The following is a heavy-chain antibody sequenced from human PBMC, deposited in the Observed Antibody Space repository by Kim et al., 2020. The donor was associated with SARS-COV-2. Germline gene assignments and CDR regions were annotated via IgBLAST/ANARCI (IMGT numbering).Heavy chain of an antibody. CDR3: AKDHESSGWPTCDH. J-gene: IGHJ4*02. Sequence: ADSVKGRFTVYRDNAKNTLYLQMDSLRAEDTALYYCAKDHESSGWPTCDHWGQGTPVTVSS. D-gene: IGHD3-22*01. V-gene: IGHV3-23*01.